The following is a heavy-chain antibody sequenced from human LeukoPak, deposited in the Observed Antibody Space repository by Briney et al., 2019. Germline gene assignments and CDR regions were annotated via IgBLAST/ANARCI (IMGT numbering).Heavy chain of an antibody. CDR2: ISYDGSNK. Sequence: PGGSLRLSCAASGFTFSRYGMHWVRQAPGKGLEWVAVISYDGSNKYYADSVKGRFTISRDNSKNTLYLQMNSLRAEDTAVYYCARDRLITMIVVVTYLDYWGQGTLVTVSS. CDR3: ARDRLITMIVVVTYLDY. J-gene: IGHJ4*02. V-gene: IGHV3-30*06. CDR1: GFTFSRYG. D-gene: IGHD3-22*01.